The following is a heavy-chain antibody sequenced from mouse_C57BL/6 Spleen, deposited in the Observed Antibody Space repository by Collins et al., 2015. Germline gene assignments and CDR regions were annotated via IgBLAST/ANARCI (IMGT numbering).Heavy chain of an antibody. CDR3: ARLLSFAY. D-gene: IGHD2-1*01. J-gene: IGHJ3*01. CDR2: INTYSGVP. V-gene: IGHV9-3*01. Sequence: QIQLVQSGPELKKPGETVKISCKASGYTFTTYGMSWVKQAPGKGLKWMGWINTYSGVPTYADDFKGRFAFSLETSASTAHLQINNLKNEDTATYFCARLLSFAYWGQGTLVTVSA. CDR1: GYTFTTYG.